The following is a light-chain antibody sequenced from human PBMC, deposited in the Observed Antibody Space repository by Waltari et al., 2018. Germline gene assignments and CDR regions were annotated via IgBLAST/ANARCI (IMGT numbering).Light chain of an antibody. J-gene: IGLJ2*01. CDR3: AAWDDSLNGVV. V-gene: IGLV1-44*01. Sequence: QSVLTQPPSVSGTPGPRVTISCSGSRSNIGSKAGNWYAHLPGTAPKLLIYTNDQRPSGVPDRFSGSKSGTSASLAISGLQSEDEADYYCAAWDDSLNGVVFGGGTKVTVL. CDR1: RSNIGSKA. CDR2: TND.